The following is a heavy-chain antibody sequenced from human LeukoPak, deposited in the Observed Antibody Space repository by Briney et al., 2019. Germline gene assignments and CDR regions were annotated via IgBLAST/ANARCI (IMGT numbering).Heavy chain of an antibody. CDR3: VRVGAGCFDI. D-gene: IGHD1-26*01. J-gene: IGHJ3*02. CDR2: ASYSGTT. V-gene: IGHV4-59*01. CDR1: GGAISTYY. Sequence: SETLSLTCTVSGGAISTYYWSWIRQPPGKGLEWIGYASYSGTTNYSPSLKSRVTISVDASKNHFSLKLSSVTAADTAVYYCVRVGAGCFDIWGQGTMVTVSS.